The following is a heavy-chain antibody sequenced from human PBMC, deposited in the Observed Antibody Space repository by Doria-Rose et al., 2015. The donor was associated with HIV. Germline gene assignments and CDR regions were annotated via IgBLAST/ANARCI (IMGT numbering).Heavy chain of an antibody. CDR3: ARMGSYRELDY. V-gene: IGHV4-31*03. CDR2: TYYTGTS. D-gene: IGHD3-3*01. J-gene: IGHJ4*02. Sequence: CSVSGASVSSRGYYWNWIRPVPGKGLESLGYTYYTGTSDYSPSLKSRLNMAVDTSKNQFSLKLSFVTVADTAVYYCARMGSYRELDYWGQGALGIGSA. CDR1: GASVSSRGYY.